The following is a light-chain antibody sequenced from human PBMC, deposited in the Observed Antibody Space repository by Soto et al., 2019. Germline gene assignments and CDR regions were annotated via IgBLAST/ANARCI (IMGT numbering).Light chain of an antibody. CDR3: LQRSSWPWT. V-gene: IGKV3-11*01. Sequence: EIVLAQSPATLSLSPGERATLSCRASQSVNSYLAWYQQKPDQAPRLLIYDASNRATDIPARFSGSGSGTDFTLTISSLEPADFAVYYCLQRSSWPWTFGQGTKVEIK. CDR2: DAS. CDR1: QSVNSY. J-gene: IGKJ1*01.